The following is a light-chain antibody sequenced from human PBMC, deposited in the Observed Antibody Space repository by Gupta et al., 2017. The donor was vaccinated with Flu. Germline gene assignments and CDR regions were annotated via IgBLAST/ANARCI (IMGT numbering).Light chain of an antibody. CDR2: EVS. CDR1: SSDVGALNY. CDR3: SSYTTSSHVL. J-gene: IGLJ2*01. Sequence: QSALTQPASVSGSPGQSITISCTGTSSDVGALNYVSWYQQHPGKAPKLMIYEVSNRPSGVSNRFSGSKSGSTASLTISGLQAEDESDYYCSSYTTSSHVLFGGGTKLTVL. V-gene: IGLV2-14*01.